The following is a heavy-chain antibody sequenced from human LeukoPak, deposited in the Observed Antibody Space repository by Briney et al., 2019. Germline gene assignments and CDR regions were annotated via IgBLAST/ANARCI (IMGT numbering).Heavy chain of an antibody. CDR1: GFSFSTYS. J-gene: IGHJ4*02. Sequence: GGSLRLSCAPSGFSFSTYSMNWVRQAPGKGLEWVSYISSTSSTIYYADSAKGRFTISRDNAKNSLYLQLDSLRAEDTAVYYCARDFGARGWFDYWGQGTLVTVSS. D-gene: IGHD6-19*01. V-gene: IGHV3-48*01. CDR2: ISSTSSTI. CDR3: ARDFGARGWFDY.